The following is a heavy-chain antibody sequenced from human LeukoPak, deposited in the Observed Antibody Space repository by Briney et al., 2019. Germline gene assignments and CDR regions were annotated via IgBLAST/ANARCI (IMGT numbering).Heavy chain of an antibody. Sequence: SETLSLTCAVYGGSFSGYYWSWIHQPPGKGLDWIGEINHSGSTNYNPSLKSRVTISVDTSKNQFSLKLSSVTAADTAVYYCARGGIYYYGSVRRYYFDYWGQGTLVTVSS. CDR2: INHSGST. V-gene: IGHV4-34*01. CDR3: ARGGIYYYGSVRRYYFDY. D-gene: IGHD3-10*01. J-gene: IGHJ4*02. CDR1: GGSFSGYY.